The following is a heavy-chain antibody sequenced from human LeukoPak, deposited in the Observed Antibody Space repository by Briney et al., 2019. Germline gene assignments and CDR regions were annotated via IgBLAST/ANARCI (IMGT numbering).Heavy chain of an antibody. CDR1: GFTFSSTT. CDR2: ISGTSYTT. CDR3: AIGSLTYDPGDS. D-gene: IGHD3-16*01. Sequence: GGSLRLSCAASGFTFSSTTTTWVRQAPGKGLEWDSVISGTSYTTHYADSVQGRFIISRDNSKHTLHLQVNTLRVVGQAVDYLAIGSLTYDPGDSWGQGTLVTVSS. V-gene: IGHV3-23*01. J-gene: IGHJ4*02.